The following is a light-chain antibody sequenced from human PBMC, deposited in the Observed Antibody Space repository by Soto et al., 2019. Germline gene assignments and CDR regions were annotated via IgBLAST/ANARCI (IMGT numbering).Light chain of an antibody. CDR3: HQYGTAPLT. V-gene: IGKV3-20*01. Sequence: EIVLTQSPGTLSLSPGDRGTLSCRASQSVSSSYLAWYQQKPGQAPRLLIYGASNRATGIPDRFSGSGSGTDFTLTISRLEPEDFSVYYCHQYGTAPLTFGPGTKVDIK. CDR1: QSVSSSY. J-gene: IGKJ3*01. CDR2: GAS.